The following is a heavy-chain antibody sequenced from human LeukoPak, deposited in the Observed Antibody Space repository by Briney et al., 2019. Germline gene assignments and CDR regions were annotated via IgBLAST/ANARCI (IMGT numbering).Heavy chain of an antibody. CDR3: AEGPPYCSGGFCYSSIFD. Sequence: GGSLRLSCAASGFTFITYGFHWVRQAPGKGLEWVAVISYHGSDKYYADSVKGRFTISRDNSKNTLYLQMNSLRAEDTAVYYCAEGPPYCSGGFCYSSIFDWGQGTLVTVSS. CDR1: GFTFITYG. V-gene: IGHV3-30*18. CDR2: ISYHGSDK. J-gene: IGHJ4*02. D-gene: IGHD2-15*01.